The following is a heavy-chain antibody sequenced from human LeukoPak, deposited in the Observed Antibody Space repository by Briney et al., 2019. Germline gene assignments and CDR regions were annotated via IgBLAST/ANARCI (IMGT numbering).Heavy chain of an antibody. D-gene: IGHD3-9*01. CDR2: IKSKTDGGTT. Sequence: GGSLRRSCAASGFTFSNAWMSWVRQAPGTGLEWVGRIKSKTDGGTTDYAAPVKGRFTISRDDSKNTLYLQMNSLKTEDTAVYYCTITYYDILTGYFVNDYWGQGTLVTVSS. V-gene: IGHV3-15*01. J-gene: IGHJ4*02. CDR1: GFTFSNAW. CDR3: TITYYDILTGYFVNDY.